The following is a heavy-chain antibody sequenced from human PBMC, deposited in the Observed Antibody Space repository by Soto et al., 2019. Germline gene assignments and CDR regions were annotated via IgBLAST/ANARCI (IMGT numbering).Heavy chain of an antibody. D-gene: IGHD3-10*01. CDR3: ATRTDYYYGSGSLGGMDV. V-gene: IGHV4-31*03. CDR1: GGSISSGSYY. CDR2: IYYSGST. J-gene: IGHJ6*02. Sequence: QVQLQESGPGLVKPSQTLSLTCTVSGGSISSGSYYWSWIRQLPGKGLGWIGYIYYSGSTYYNPSLKSRVTISVDTSKNQFSLKLNSVTAADTAVYYCATRTDYYYGSGSLGGMDVWGQGTTVTVSS.